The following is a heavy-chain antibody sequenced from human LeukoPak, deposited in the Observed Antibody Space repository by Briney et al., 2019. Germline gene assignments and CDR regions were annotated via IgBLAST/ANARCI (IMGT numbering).Heavy chain of an antibody. CDR3: VTDIVVVVAATFDAFDI. CDR1: GFTFSTYG. V-gene: IGHV3-33*01. D-gene: IGHD2-15*01. CDR2: IWYDASNQ. Sequence: PGGSLRLSCATSGFTFSTYGMHWVRQAPGKGLEWVALIWYDASNQRYADSVKGRFTISRDNSKKTLYLQMNSLRAEDTAVYYCVTDIVVVVAATFDAFDIWGQGTMVTVSS. J-gene: IGHJ3*02.